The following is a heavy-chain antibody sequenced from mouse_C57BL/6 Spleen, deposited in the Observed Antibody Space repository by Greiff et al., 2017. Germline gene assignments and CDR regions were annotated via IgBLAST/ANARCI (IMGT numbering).Heavy chain of an antibody. J-gene: IGHJ2*01. CDR3: APTVVATSYYFDY. D-gene: IGHD1-1*01. CDR1: GYAFSSSW. Sequence: QVQLQQSGPELVKPGASVKISCKASGYAFSSSWMNWVKQRPGKGLEWIGRIYPGDGDTNYNGKFKGKATLTADKSSSTAYMQLSSLTSEDSAVYFCAPTVVATSYYFDYWGQGTTLTVSS. CDR2: IYPGDGDT. V-gene: IGHV1-82*01.